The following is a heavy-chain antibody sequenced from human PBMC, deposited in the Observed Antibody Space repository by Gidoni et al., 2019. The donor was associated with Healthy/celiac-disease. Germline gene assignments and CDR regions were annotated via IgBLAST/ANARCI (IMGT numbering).Heavy chain of an antibody. CDR1: GRSCSGYY. CDR2: INHSGST. V-gene: IGHV4-34*01. J-gene: IGHJ6*02. Sequence: QVQLQQCGAGLLKPSATLSLTCAVYGRSCSGYYWSWTRQPPGKGLEWIGEINHSGSTSYNPSLKSRVTISVDTSKNQFSLKLSYVTAADTAVYYCARGRGDYYGSGSSNYGMDVWGQGTTVTVSS. D-gene: IGHD3-10*01. CDR3: ARGRGDYYGSGSSNYGMDV.